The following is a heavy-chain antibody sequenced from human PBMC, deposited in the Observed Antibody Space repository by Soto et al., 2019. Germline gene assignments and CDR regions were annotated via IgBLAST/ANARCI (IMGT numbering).Heavy chain of an antibody. CDR1: GGTFSSYA. Sequence: QVQLVQSGAEVKKPGSSVKVSCKASGGTFSSYAIRWVRQAPVHGLEWMGGIIPIVGTANYAQKFHGRVTITADDSTSAAYMELGGLRSEDTAVYYCARPASGTTTMYDAFDIWGQGKMVNVSS. J-gene: IGHJ3*02. CDR3: ARPASGTTTMYDAFDI. D-gene: IGHD1-7*01. CDR2: IIPIVGTA. V-gene: IGHV1-69*01.